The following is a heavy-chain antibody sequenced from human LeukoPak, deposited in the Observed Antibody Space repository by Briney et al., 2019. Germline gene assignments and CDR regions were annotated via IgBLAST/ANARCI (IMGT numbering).Heavy chain of an antibody. D-gene: IGHD2-2*01. CDR3: AKDIGPEGSSTSTFDY. CDR2: ISWNSGSI. Sequence: GGSPRLSCAASGFTFDDYAMHWARQAPGKGLEWVSGISWNSGSIGYADSVKGRFTISRDNAKNSLYLQMNSLRAEDTALYYCAKDIGPEGSSTSTFDYWGQETPVTVSS. CDR1: GFTFDDYA. V-gene: IGHV3-9*01. J-gene: IGHJ4*02.